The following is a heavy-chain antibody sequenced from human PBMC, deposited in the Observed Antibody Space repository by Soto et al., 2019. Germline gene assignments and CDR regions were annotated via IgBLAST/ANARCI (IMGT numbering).Heavy chain of an antibody. CDR2: INPKSGGT. J-gene: IGHJ6*02. CDR1: GYSFTDYR. CDR3: ARGHSTDCSNGVCSFFYNHEMDV. V-gene: IGHV1-2*04. Sequence: ASVKVSCKASGYSFTDYRIHWVRQAPGQGLEWLGRINPKSGGTSTAQKFQGWVTMTRDRSISTVYMELTRLRSDDTAVYFCARGHSTDCSNGVCSFFYNHEMDVWGQGTTVTVSS. D-gene: IGHD2-8*01.